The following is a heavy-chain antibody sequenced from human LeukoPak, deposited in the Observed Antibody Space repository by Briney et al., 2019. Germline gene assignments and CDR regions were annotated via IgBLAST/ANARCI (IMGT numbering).Heavy chain of an antibody. J-gene: IGHJ4*02. CDR3: ARGPYCSSTSCPRAVAGTPFDY. D-gene: IGHD2-2*01. V-gene: IGHV1-2*04. CDR2: INPNSGGT. Sequence: ASVKVSCKASGYTFTGYYMHWVRQAPGQGLEWMGWINPNSGGTNYAQKFQGWVTMTRDTSISTAYMELSRLRSDDTAVYYCARGPYCSSTSCPRAVAGTPFDYWGQGTLVTVSS. CDR1: GYTFTGYY.